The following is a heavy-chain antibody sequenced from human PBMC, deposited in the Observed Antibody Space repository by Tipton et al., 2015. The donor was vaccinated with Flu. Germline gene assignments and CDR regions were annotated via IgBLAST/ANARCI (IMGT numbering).Heavy chain of an antibody. V-gene: IGHV4-59*01. Sequence: TLSLTCTVSGGSISSYYWSWLRQPPGEGLEWIGYIYYSGSTNYNPSLKSRVTISVDTSKNQFSLQLNSVTAADTAVYYCASATTVTTSGMDVWGQGTTVTVSS. CDR3: ASATTVTTSGMDV. CDR2: IYYSGST. D-gene: IGHD4-11*01. CDR1: GGSISSYY. J-gene: IGHJ6*02.